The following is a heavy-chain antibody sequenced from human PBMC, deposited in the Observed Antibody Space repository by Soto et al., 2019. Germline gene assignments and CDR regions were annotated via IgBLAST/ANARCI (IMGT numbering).Heavy chain of an antibody. D-gene: IGHD5-18*01. CDR1: GFTFSSYS. CDR2: ISSSSSTI. V-gene: IGHV3-48*02. CDR3: ASLLGGYSYGPPYYYYGMDV. J-gene: IGHJ6*02. Sequence: EVQLVECGGGLVQPGGSLRLSCAASGFTFSSYSMNWVRQAPGKGLEWVSYISSSSSTIYYADSVKGRFTISRDNAKNSLYLQMNSLRDEDTAVYYCASLLGGYSYGPPYYYYGMDVWGQGTTVTVSS.